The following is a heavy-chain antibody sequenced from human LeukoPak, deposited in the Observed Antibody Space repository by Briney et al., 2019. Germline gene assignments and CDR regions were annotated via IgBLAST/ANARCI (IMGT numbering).Heavy chain of an antibody. D-gene: IGHD5-18*01. CDR2: IYHSGST. V-gene: IGHV4-38-2*02. CDR1: GYSISGGYY. CDR3: ARGRRDTAMIIYYYYYYMDV. J-gene: IGHJ6*03. Sequence: PSETLSLTCTVSGYSISGGYYWGWIRQPPGKGLEWIGSIYHSGSTYYNPSLKSRVTISVDTSKNQFSLKLSSVTAADTAVYYCARGRRDTAMIIYYYYYYMDVWGKGTTVTISS.